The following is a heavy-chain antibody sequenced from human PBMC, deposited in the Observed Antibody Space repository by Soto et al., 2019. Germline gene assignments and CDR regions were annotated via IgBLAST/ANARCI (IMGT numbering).Heavy chain of an antibody. V-gene: IGHV1-69*13. CDR1: GGTFSSYA. Sequence: GASMKVSCKASGGTFSSYAISWVRQAPGQGLEWMGGIIPIFGTANYAQKFQGRVTITADESTSTAYMELSSLRSEDTAVYNCASSHYDSSGYYTSWFDPWGQGTMVTFSS. CDR3: ASSHYDSSGYYTSWFDP. CDR2: IIPIFGTA. D-gene: IGHD3-22*01. J-gene: IGHJ5*02.